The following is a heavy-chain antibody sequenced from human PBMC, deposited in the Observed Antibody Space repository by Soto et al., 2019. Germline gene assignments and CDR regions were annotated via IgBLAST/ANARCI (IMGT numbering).Heavy chain of an antibody. J-gene: IGHJ4*02. Sequence: ASVKVSCKASGGTFSSYTISWVRQAPGQRLEWMGRIIPILGIANYAQKFQGRVTITADKSTSTAYMELSSLRSEDTAVYYCARSIVVVTAADYWGQGTLVTVSS. D-gene: IGHD2-21*02. CDR3: ARSIVVVTAADY. CDR1: GGTFSSYT. CDR2: IIPILGIA. V-gene: IGHV1-69*02.